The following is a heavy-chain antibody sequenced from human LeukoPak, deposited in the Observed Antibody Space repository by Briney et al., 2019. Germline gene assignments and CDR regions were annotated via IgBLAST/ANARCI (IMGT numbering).Heavy chain of an antibody. CDR2: ISGSVSST. CDR1: GFTFSDYY. V-gene: IGHV3-23*01. CDR3: AKDFAGGRTYYYYMDV. J-gene: IGHJ6*03. D-gene: IGHD1-26*01. Sequence: GGSLRLSCAASGFTFSDYYMSWIRQAPGKGLEWVSAISGSVSSTYYADSVKGRFTISRDNSKNTLYLQMNSLRAEDTAVYYCAKDFAGGRTYYYYMDVWGKGTTVTISS.